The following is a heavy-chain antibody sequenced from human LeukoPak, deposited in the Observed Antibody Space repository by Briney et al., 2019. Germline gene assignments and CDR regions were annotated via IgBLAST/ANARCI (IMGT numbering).Heavy chain of an antibody. J-gene: IGHJ4*02. CDR1: GFTFSSYA. V-gene: IGHV4-34*01. CDR3: ARGYYDILTGSEGYFDY. D-gene: IGHD3-9*01. Sequence: GSLRLSCAASGFTFSSYAMSWIRQPPGKGLEWIGEINHSGSTNYNPSLKSRVTISVDTSKNQFSLKLSSVTAADTAVYYCARGYYDILTGSEGYFDYWGQGTLVTVSS. CDR2: INHSGST.